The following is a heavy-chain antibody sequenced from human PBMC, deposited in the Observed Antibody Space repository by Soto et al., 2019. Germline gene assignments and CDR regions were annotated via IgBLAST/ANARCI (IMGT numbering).Heavy chain of an antibody. Sequence: QVQLVESGGGVVQPGRSLRLSCAASGFTFNSYGMHWVRQAPGKGLEWVAVIWYDGSNKYYADSVKGRFTISRDNSKNPLYLKMNSLRAEDTAVYYCARGGPGGSGWYRFGYYFDYWGQGTLVTVSS. CDR1: GFTFNSYG. CDR3: ARGGPGGSGWYRFGYYFDY. CDR2: IWYDGSNK. D-gene: IGHD6-19*01. J-gene: IGHJ4*02. V-gene: IGHV3-33*01.